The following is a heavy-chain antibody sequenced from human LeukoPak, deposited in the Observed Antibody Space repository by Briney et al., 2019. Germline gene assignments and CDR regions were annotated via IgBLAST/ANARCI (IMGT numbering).Heavy chain of an antibody. CDR1: GFTFDDSA. CDR3: VKDGGSYGSGSNSFSH. Sequence: GRSLRLSCAASGFTFDDSAMHWVRQNPEKGLEWVSGISWNSDNIAYVDSVKGRFTISRDNRKNSLYLQMDSLRPEDTALYYCVKDGGSYGSGSNSFSHWGQGTLVIVP. J-gene: IGHJ4*02. V-gene: IGHV3-9*01. D-gene: IGHD3-10*01. CDR2: ISWNSDNI.